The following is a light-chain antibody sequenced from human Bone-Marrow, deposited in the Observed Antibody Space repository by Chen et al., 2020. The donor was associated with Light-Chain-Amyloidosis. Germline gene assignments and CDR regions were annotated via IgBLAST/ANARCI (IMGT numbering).Light chain of an antibody. J-gene: IGLJ1*01. V-gene: IGLV2-14*01. CDR1: SSDVGGDNH. CDR3: RLYTITNALV. CDR2: EVT. Sequence: QSALTQPASVSGSPGQSITISCTGTSSDVGGDNHVSWYQQHPDKAPKLMIYEVTNRPSWFPDLFPGITSDNPASLTISLLHTEYEADYFCRLYTITNALVFGCGTSVTVL.